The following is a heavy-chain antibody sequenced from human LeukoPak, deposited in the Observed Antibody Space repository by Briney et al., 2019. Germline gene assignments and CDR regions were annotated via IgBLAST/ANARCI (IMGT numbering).Heavy chain of an antibody. V-gene: IGHV3-11*01. CDR1: GFTFSDYY. Sequence: GGSLRLSCAASGFTFSDYYMSWIRQAPGKGLEWVSYISSSGSTIYYADSVKGRFTISRDNAKNSLYLQMNSLRAEDTAVYYCARGETSIWFGELLLDWFDPWGQGTLVTVSS. CDR2: ISSSGSTI. CDR3: ARGETSIWFGELLLDWFDP. D-gene: IGHD3-10*01. J-gene: IGHJ5*02.